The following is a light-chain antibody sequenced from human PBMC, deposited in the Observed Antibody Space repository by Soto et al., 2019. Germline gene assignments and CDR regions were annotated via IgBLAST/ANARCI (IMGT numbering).Light chain of an antibody. CDR2: KAS. Sequence: DIQMTQSPSTLSASVGDRVTITYRASQTISSWLAWYQQEPGQAPKLLIYKASSLESAVPSRFSGSGSGTEFTLTISGLQPDDFASYYCQQYNSYPLTFGGGTKVDI. J-gene: IGKJ4*01. CDR1: QTISSW. V-gene: IGKV1-5*03. CDR3: QQYNSYPLT.